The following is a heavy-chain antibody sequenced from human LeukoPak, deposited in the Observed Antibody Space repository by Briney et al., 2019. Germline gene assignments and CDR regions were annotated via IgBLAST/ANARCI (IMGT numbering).Heavy chain of an antibody. CDR2: IIPSFRTT. CDR1: GDTFSNHP. D-gene: IGHD6-6*01. Sequence: GASVKVSCKASGDTFSNHPISWVRQAPGQGLEWMGGIIPSFRTTNYAQKFQGRVTISTDKSTSTAHMELSSLRSDDTAVYYCARGRSMAVLNYFDYWGQGTLVTVSS. CDR3: ARGRSMAVLNYFDY. J-gene: IGHJ4*02. V-gene: IGHV1-69*05.